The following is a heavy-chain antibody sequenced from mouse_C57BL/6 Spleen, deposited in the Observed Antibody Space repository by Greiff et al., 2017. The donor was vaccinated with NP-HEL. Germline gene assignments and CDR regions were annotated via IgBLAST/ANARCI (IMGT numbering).Heavy chain of an antibody. Sequence: EVKLQESGPELVKPGASVKIPCKASGYTFTDYNMDWVKQSHGKSLEWIGDINPNNGGTIYNQKFKGKATLTVDKSSSTAYMELRSLTSEDTAVYYCARNYGNYVSAMDYWGQGTSVTVSS. D-gene: IGHD2-1*01. V-gene: IGHV1-18*01. CDR3: ARNYGNYVSAMDY. J-gene: IGHJ4*01. CDR2: INPNNGGT. CDR1: GYTFTDYN.